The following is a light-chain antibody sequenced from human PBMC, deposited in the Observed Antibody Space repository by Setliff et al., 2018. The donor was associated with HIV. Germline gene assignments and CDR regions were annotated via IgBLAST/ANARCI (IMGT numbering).Light chain of an antibody. CDR2: DVS. CDR3: CSYAGNSILV. Sequence: QSALAQPRSVSGSPGQSVTISCTGTSSDVGGYNYVSWYQQHPGKAPKLIIYDVSERPSGVPDHFSGSKSGSTASLTISGLQAADEADYYCCSYAGNSILVFDGGTKGTV. J-gene: IGLJ2*01. V-gene: IGLV2-11*01. CDR1: SSDVGGYNY.